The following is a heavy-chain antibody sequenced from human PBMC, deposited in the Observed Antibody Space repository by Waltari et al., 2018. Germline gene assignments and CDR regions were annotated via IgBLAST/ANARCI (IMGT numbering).Heavy chain of an antibody. D-gene: IGHD5-12*01. J-gene: IGHJ3*02. CDR3: ARGVEMATISAFDI. CDR2: MNPNSGNT. Sequence: QVQLVQSGAEVKKPGASVKVSCKASGYTFTSYDINWVRQATGQGLEWMGWMNPNSGNTGYAQKFQGRVTITRNTSIGTAYMELSSLRSEDTAVYYCARGVEMATISAFDIWGQGTMVTVSS. V-gene: IGHV1-8*03. CDR1: GYTFTSYD.